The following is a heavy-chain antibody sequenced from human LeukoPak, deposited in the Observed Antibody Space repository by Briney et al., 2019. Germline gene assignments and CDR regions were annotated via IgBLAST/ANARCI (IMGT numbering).Heavy chain of an antibody. CDR2: LYPSGNT. V-gene: IGHV4-4*07. Sequence: PSETLSLTCTVSGDSVSTYYWTWIRQPAGKGLEWIGRLYPSGNTNYNPSLKSRVSMSVDTSKNQFSLKLTSVTAADTAVYYCAREESDFWGQGALVTVSS. CDR3: AREESDF. CDR1: GDSVSTYY. J-gene: IGHJ4*02. D-gene: IGHD3-10*01.